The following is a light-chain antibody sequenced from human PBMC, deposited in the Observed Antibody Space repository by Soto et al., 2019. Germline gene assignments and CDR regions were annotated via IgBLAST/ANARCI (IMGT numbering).Light chain of an antibody. V-gene: IGKV2-28*01. CDR1: HIVLYNNTYNY. CDR3: MQALQSLT. Sequence: EIVMTQSTLTLPVTPGEPAWIWWICIHIVLYNNTYNYLDWYVQKPGQSPQLLIYFGSNRAPGVPDRFSGSGSGTDITLKINRVEAEDVRTYYCMQALQSLTFGQGTRLEIK. CDR2: FGS. J-gene: IGKJ5*01.